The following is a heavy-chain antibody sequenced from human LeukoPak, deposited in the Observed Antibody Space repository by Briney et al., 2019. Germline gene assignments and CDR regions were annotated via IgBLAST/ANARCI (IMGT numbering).Heavy chain of an antibody. V-gene: IGHV3-30*19. CDR2: ISYDGSNK. J-gene: IGHJ4*02. CDR1: GFTFSNYG. Sequence: GGSLRLSCAASGFTFSNYGMHWVRQAPGKGLEWVAVISYDGSNKYYADSVKGRFTISRDNSKNTLYLQMDSLRAEDTAVYYCARALNFDYGMNYWGQGTLVTVSS. CDR3: ARALNFDYGMNY. D-gene: IGHD3-9*01.